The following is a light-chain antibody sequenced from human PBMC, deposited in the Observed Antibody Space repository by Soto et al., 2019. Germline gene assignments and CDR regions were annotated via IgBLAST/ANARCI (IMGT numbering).Light chain of an antibody. CDR1: QGISNF. V-gene: IGKV1-27*01. CDR2: AAS. Sequence: DIQMTQSPSSLSASVGDRVTITCRASQGISNFLAWYQQKPGKVPKLLISAASTLQSGVPSRFSGNGSGTDFTLTITRLQPEDVATYYCQKYSSVITFGQGTRLEIK. J-gene: IGKJ5*01. CDR3: QKYSSVIT.